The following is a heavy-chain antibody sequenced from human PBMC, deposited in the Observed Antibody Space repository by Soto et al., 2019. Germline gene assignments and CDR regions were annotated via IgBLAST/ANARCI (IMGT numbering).Heavy chain of an antibody. CDR1: GYTFTGYA. CDR2: INAGNGNT. D-gene: IGHD6-19*01. Sequence: QVQLVQSGAEEKKPGASVKVSCKASGYTFTGYAMHWVRQAPGQRLEWMGWINAGNGNTKYSQKFQGRVTITRDTSASTDYRELSSLRSEDTAVYYCARAVAVPDDFDYWGQGTLVTVSS. CDR3: ARAVAVPDDFDY. J-gene: IGHJ4*02. V-gene: IGHV1-3*05.